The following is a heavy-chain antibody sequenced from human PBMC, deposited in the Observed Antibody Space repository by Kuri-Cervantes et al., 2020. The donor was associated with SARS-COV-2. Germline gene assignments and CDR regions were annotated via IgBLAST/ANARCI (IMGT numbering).Heavy chain of an antibody. V-gene: IGHV1-2*04. CDR1: GYTFTGYY. D-gene: IGHD3-10*01. CDR2: INPNSGGT. Sequence: ASVKVSCKASGYTFTGYYMHWVRQAPGQGLEWMGWINPNSGGTNYAQKFQGWVTMIRDTSISTAYMELSRLRSDDTAVYYCARASVRGIIITYHSYGMDVWGQGTTVTVSS. CDR3: ARASVRGIIITYHSYGMDV. J-gene: IGHJ6*02.